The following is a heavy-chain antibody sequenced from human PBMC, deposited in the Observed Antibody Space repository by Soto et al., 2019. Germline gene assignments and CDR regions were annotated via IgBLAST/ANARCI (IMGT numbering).Heavy chain of an antibody. CDR2: LSPTTGGT. Sequence: ASVKVSCKTSGNTLTSFYIHWVRQAPGQGLEWVGRLSPTTGGTNYAQHLQGRVTVTWDMSTFTAYMELSSLIYEDTAVYYCARPPGYVTDWYYFDTWGQGTQVTVSS. D-gene: IGHD3-9*01. CDR1: GNTLTSFY. J-gene: IGHJ4*02. CDR3: ARPPGYVTDWYYFDT. V-gene: IGHV1-2*02.